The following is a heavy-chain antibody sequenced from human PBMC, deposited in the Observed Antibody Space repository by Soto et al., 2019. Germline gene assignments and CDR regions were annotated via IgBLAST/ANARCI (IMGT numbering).Heavy chain of an antibody. J-gene: IGHJ5*02. V-gene: IGHV5-10-1*01. Sequence: HGESLKISCKGSGYSFTSYWINWVRQMPGKGLEWMGRIDPSDSYTNYSPSFQGHVTISADKSISTAYLQWSSLKASDTAMYYCARRDCSSTSCPFGGNWFDPWGQGTLVTVSS. CDR3: ARRDCSSTSCPFGGNWFDP. D-gene: IGHD2-2*01. CDR1: GYSFTSYW. CDR2: IDPSDSYT.